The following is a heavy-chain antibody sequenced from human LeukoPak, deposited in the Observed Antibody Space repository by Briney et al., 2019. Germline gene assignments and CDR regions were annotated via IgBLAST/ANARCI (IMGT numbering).Heavy chain of an antibody. CDR2: IDPSDSYT. V-gene: IGHV5-10-1*01. D-gene: IGHD5-12*01. Sequence: GESLRISCEGSGYSFTNYSISWVRQIPGKGLEWMGNIDPSDSYTNYSPSFQGHVTISADKSISTAYLQWSSLKASDTAMYYCARRGYSGYGPLGYWGQGTLVTVSS. CDR3: ARRGYSGYGPLGY. CDR1: GYSFTNYS. J-gene: IGHJ4*02.